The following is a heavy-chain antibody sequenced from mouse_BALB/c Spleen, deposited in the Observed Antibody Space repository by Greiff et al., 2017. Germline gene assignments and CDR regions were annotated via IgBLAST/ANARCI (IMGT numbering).Heavy chain of an antibody. D-gene: IGHD1-1*01. CDR2: IYPGDGDT. J-gene: IGHJ3*01. CDR1: GYAFSSYW. CDR3: AREDYYGSKRFAY. V-gene: IGHV1-80*01. Sequence: QVQLQQSGAELVRPGSSVKISCKASGYAFSSYWMNWVKQRPGQGLEWIGQIYPGDGDTNYNGKFKDKATLTADKSSSTAYMQLSSLTSEDSAVYFCAREDYYGSKRFAYWGQGTLVTVSA.